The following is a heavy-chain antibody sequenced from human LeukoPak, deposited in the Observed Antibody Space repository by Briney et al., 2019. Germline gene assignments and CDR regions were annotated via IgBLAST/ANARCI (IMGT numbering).Heavy chain of an antibody. D-gene: IGHD3-9*01. CDR3: ARAPPPYYDILTGDYSPRTMDY. CDR2: MNPNSGNT. V-gene: IGHV1-8*01. J-gene: IGHJ4*02. CDR1: GYTFTSYD. Sequence: ASVKVSCKASGYTFTSYDINWVRQATGQGLEWMGWMNPNSGNTGYAQKFQGRVTMTRNTSISTAYMELSSLRSEDTAVYYCARAPPPYYDILTGDYSPRTMDYWGQGTLVTVSS.